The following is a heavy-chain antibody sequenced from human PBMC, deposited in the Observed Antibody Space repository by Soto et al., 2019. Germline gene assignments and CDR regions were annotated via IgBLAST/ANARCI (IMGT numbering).Heavy chain of an antibody. D-gene: IGHD3-10*01. CDR1: GFTFSVYS. J-gene: IGHJ6*02. V-gene: IGHV3-64*01. Sequence: PGGSLRLSCAASGFTFSVYSVNWVRQAPGKGLEYVSAISSNGGSTYYANSVKGRFTISRDNSKNTLYLQMGSLRAEDMAVYYCARDSGSGSYWSYYYYYGMDVWGQGTTVTVSS. CDR3: ARDSGSGSYWSYYYYYGMDV. CDR2: ISSNGGST.